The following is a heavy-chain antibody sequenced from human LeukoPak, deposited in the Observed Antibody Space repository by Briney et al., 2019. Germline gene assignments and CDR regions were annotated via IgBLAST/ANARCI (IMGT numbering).Heavy chain of an antibody. CDR1: GFTFSTHA. V-gene: IGHV3-21*01. CDR2: ISSSSSYI. D-gene: IGHD4-23*01. J-gene: IGHJ4*02. CDR3: ARDGHDYGGRGFDY. Sequence: PGGSLRLSCAASGFTFSTHAMSWVRQAPGKGLEWVSSISSSSSYIYYADSVKGRFTISRDNAKNSLYLQMNSLRAEDTAVYYCARDGHDYGGRGFDYWGQGTLVTVSS.